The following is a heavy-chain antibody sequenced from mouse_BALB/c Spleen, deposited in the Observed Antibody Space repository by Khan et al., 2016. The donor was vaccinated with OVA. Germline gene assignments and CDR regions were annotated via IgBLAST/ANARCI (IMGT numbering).Heavy chain of an antibody. J-gene: IGHJ2*01. CDR3: AAAYYRNYFDY. V-gene: IGHV1S134*01. CDR1: GFTFTSYG. Sequence: VQLQQSGAELGRPGSSVKLSCKTSGFTFTSYGIKWVKQRPGQGLEWIGYIYPENGYTVYNEKFQGKATLTSDTSSSTAYMQLRSLTSEDSAIYFCAAAYYRNYFDYWGQGTTRTVSS. CDR2: IYPENGYT. D-gene: IGHD2-14*01.